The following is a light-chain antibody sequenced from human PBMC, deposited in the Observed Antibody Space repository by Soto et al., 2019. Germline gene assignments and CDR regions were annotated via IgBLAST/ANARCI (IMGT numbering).Light chain of an antibody. CDR1: QSVSSN. V-gene: IGKV3-15*01. J-gene: IGKJ5*01. CDR3: QQYGGSPSIT. CDR2: GAS. Sequence: EIVMTQSPATLSVSPGERATLSCRASQSVSSNLAWYQHKPGLAPRLLIYGASTRATGIPARFSGSGSGTDFTLTISRLEPEDSAVYYCQQYGGSPSITFGQGTRLEI.